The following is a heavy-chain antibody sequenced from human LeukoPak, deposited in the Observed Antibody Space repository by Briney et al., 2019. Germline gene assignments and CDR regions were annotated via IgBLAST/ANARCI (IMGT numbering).Heavy chain of an antibody. CDR3: AQGYRDFDY. Sequence: GGSPRLSCAASGFTVSSNHMSWVRQAPGKGLEWVSVIYSGGSTYYADSVKGRFTISRDNSKNTLYLQVNSLRPEDTAVYYCAQGYRDFDYWGQGTLVTVSS. D-gene: IGHD3-16*02. CDR1: GFTVSSNH. CDR2: IYSGGST. J-gene: IGHJ4*02. V-gene: IGHV3-66*02.